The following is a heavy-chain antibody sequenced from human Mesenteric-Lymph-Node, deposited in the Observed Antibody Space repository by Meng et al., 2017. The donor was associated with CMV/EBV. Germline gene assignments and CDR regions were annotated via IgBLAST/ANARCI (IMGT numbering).Heavy chain of an antibody. J-gene: IGHJ4*02. CDR3: ARDRYCSSATCYTESASPGLLGF. CDR2: ISSSGSTI. V-gene: IGHV3-11*01. Sequence: GESLKISCVASGFTFRDYYMNWIRQAPGKGLEWVSYISSSGSTIYYAGSVMGRFTISRDNAKQSLYLQMNSLRPEDTAVYYCARDRYCSSATCYTESASPGLLGFWGQGTLVTVSS. CDR1: GFTFRDYY. D-gene: IGHD2-2*02.